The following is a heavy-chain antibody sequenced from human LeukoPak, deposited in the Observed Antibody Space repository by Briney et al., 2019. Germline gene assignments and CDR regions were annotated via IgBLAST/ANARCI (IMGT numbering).Heavy chain of an antibody. Sequence: ASVKVSCKASGYTFTSYDINWVRQATGQGLEWMGWMNPNSGNTGYAQKFQGRVTITRNTSISTAYMELSSLRSEDTAVYYCAKGLLWIPFDPWGQGTLVTVSS. J-gene: IGHJ5*02. CDR3: AKGLLWIPFDP. CDR2: MNPNSGNT. CDR1: GYTFTSYD. V-gene: IGHV1-8*03. D-gene: IGHD3-10*01.